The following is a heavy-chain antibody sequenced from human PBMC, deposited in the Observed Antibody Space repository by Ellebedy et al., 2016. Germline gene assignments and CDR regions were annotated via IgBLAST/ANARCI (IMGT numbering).Heavy chain of an antibody. V-gene: IGHV3-21*01. CDR1: GFTFSSYS. CDR3: ARDLKAVAGIGGEMGY. Sequence: GGSLRLSCAASGFTFSSYSMNWVRQAPGKGLEWVSSISSSSSYIYYADSVKGRFTISRDNAKNSLYLQMNSLRAEDTAVYYCARDLKAVAGIGGEMGYWGQGTLVTVSS. J-gene: IGHJ4*02. CDR2: ISSSSSYI. D-gene: IGHD6-19*01.